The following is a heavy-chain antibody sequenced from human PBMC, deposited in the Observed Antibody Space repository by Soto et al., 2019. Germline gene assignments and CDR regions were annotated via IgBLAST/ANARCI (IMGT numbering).Heavy chain of an antibody. V-gene: IGHV3-30-3*01. D-gene: IGHD2-2*01. CDR3: ARPYCRSTRCYLYYYGMDV. CDR1: GFTFSVSA. CDR2: ISSDGSNQ. Sequence: QVQVVESGGGVVQPGTSLRLSCAASGFTFSVSAIHWVRQAPGKGLEWVAVISSDGSNQYYADSVRGRFTISRDNTKNTLYLQMNSLRAEDTAVYYCARPYCRSTRCYLYYYGMDVWGPGTKVIVAS. J-gene: IGHJ6*02.